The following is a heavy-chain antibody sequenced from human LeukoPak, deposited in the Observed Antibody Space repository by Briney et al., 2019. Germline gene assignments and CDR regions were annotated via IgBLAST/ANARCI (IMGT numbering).Heavy chain of an antibody. CDR1: GFTFDSYG. CDR2: ISSSSGNT. V-gene: IGHV3-23*01. Sequence: GGSLRLSCAASGFTFDSYGMSWVRQAPGRGLEWVSIISSSSGNTYYADSVKGRFTVSRDNSKNTLYLQMNSLRAEDTAVYYCAKDGTGCGGDCYSDYWDQGTLVTVSS. J-gene: IGHJ4*02. CDR3: AKDGTGCGGDCYSDY. D-gene: IGHD2-21*02.